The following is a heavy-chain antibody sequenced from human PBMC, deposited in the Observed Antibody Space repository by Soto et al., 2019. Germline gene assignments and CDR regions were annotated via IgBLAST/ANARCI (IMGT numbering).Heavy chain of an antibody. CDR2: ISYDGSNK. J-gene: IGHJ4*02. V-gene: IGHV3-30*18. Sequence: QVQLVESGSGGVQPGRALRLSCAASGFTFSSYGMHWLRQAPGTGLEWVAVISYDGSNKYYADTVKGRFTISRDNSKNTLYLQMNSLRAEDTAVYYCAKDPLEYWGQGTLVTVSS. CDR3: AKDPLEY. D-gene: IGHD1-1*01. CDR1: GFTFSSYG.